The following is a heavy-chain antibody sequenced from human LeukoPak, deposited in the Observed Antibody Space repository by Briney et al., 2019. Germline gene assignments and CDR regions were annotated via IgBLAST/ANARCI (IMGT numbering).Heavy chain of an antibody. CDR3: AKVAKYYYGPETYYFFEQ. D-gene: IGHD3-10*01. CDR2: INQDGAEK. CDR1: GFPFSTYW. J-gene: IGHJ4*02. Sequence: GGSLRLSCAASGFPFSTYWMSWVRQAPGEGLEWVANINQDGAEKYYVDSVKGRFTISRDYAKNSPYLQMNSLRVEDTAVYYCAKVAKYYYGPETYYFFEQWGQGTPVTASS. V-gene: IGHV3-7*01.